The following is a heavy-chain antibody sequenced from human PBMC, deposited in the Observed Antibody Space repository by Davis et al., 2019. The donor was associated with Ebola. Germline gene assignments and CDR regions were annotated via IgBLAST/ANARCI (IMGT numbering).Heavy chain of an antibody. J-gene: IGHJ3*02. CDR1: GFSFSSHA. CDR3: ARDPRGGPRSAFDI. V-gene: IGHV3-30-3*01. Sequence: PGGSLRLSCAASGFSFSSHALHWVRHPPGKGLEWVAVISYDGGNKDYADSVKGRLTISRDNSKNTLYLQMNSLRTDDTAVYYCARDPRGGPRSAFDIWGQGTMVTVSS. D-gene: IGHD2-15*01. CDR2: ISYDGGNK.